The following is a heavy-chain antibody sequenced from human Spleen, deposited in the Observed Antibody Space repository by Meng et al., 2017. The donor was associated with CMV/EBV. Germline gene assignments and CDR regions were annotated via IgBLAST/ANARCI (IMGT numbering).Heavy chain of an antibody. J-gene: IGHJ4*02. CDR2: ISGAVDST. CDR1: GFTFSSYA. V-gene: IGHV3-23*01. D-gene: IGHD2-2*01. Sequence: GSLRLSCAASGFTFSSYAMSWVRQAPGKGLEWISVISGAVDSTNYADSVKGRFTISRDNSKKTLYLQMNSLRVEDTAVYYCAKEVRSHYCSTTSCTDYFDYWGQGTLVTVSS. CDR3: AKEVRSHYCSTTSCTDYFDY.